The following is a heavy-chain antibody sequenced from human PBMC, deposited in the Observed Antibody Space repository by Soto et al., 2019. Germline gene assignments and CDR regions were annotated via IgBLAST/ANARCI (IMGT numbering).Heavy chain of an antibody. CDR3: ARDVDIVVVVAATRNYYYYGMDV. CDR1: GGTFSSYA. D-gene: IGHD2-15*01. V-gene: IGHV1-69*10. CDR2: IIPSVGSA. J-gene: IGHJ6*02. Sequence: ASVKVSCKASGGTFSSYAISWVRQAPGQGLEWMGGIIPSVGSANYAQKFQGRVTMTRDTSTSTVYMELSSLRSEDTAVYYCARDVDIVVVVAATRNYYYYGMDVWGQGTTVTVSS.